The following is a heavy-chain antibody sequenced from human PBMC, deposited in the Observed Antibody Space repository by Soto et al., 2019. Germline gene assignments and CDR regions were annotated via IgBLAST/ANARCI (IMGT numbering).Heavy chain of an antibody. J-gene: IGHJ4*02. CDR2: IRSKANSYAT. CDR3: PRHGYSSGSEY. Sequence: PVGSLRLSCASSVFTFSGSAMHCVRHASGKWLEWVGRIRSKANSYATAYAASVKGRFTISRDDSKNTAYLQMNSLKTEDTAVYYCPRHGYSSGSEYLGQGTLVIVSS. CDR1: VFTFSGSA. D-gene: IGHD6-19*01. V-gene: IGHV3-73*01.